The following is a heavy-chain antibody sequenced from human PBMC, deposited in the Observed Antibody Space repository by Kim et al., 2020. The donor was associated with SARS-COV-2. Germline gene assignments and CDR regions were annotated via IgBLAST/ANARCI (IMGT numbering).Heavy chain of an antibody. CDR1: GDSITHYF. J-gene: IGHJ5*01. CDR3: ARRVSIGNSGSSNPSNWL. CDR2: VSHRGNN. Sequence: SETLSLTCTVSGDSITHYFWNWIRQSPGNGLEWIGHVSHRGNNVYNPSFESRATLFMDTAKNQFSLNLRSVTDADTAVYYFARRVSIGNSGSSNPSNWL. V-gene: IGHV4-59*08. D-gene: IGHD3-10*01.